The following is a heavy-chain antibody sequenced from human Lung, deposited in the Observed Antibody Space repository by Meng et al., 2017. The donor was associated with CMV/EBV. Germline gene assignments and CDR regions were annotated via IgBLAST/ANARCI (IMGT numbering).Heavy chain of an antibody. CDR2: ISGSGGST. J-gene: IGHJ4*02. Sequence: GGSXRLXCAASGFTSSSYAMSWVRQAPGKGLEWVSAISGSGGSTYYADSVKGRFTISRDNSKNTRYLQMNSLRAEDTAVYYCAKDPVVLWQGGSYYFDYWXQGTLVTVSS. V-gene: IGHV3-23*01. D-gene: IGHD2-15*01. CDR3: AKDPVVLWQGGSYYFDY. CDR1: GFTSSSYA.